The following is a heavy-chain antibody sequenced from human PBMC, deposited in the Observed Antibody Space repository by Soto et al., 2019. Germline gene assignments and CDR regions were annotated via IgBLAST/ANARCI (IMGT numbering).Heavy chain of an antibody. Sequence: PSETLSLTCAVYGGSFSGYYWSWIRQPPGKGLEWIGEINHSGSTNYNPSLKSRVTISVDTSKNQFSLKLSSVTAADTAVYYCASKRNYYYYDMDVWGKGTTVTVSS. CDR2: INHSGST. CDR1: GGSFSGYY. J-gene: IGHJ6*03. V-gene: IGHV4-34*01. CDR3: ASKRNYYYYDMDV.